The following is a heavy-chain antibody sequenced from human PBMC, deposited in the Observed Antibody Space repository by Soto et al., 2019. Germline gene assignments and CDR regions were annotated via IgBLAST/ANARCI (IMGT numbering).Heavy chain of an antibody. J-gene: IGHJ6*02. CDR1: GFTFNIYA. CDR2: ISFDGTKK. D-gene: IGHD5-12*01. CDR3: ARENDYGYRYINYGLDV. V-gene: IGHV3-30-3*01. Sequence: GGSLRLSCAASGFTFNIYALHWVRQAPGKGLEWVAVISFDGTKKYYSDSVKGRFTISRDNLKNTLYLQMNKLRVEDAAHYFCARENDYGYRYINYGLDVWDQGTTVTVSS.